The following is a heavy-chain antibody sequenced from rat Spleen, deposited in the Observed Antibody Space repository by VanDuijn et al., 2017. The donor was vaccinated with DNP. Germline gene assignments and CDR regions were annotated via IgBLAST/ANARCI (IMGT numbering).Heavy chain of an antibody. V-gene: IGHV2-6*01. Sequence: QVQLKESGPGLVQPSQTLSLTCTVSGFSLTSYTVSWVRQPPGEGLEWIAAMSSGGNTYYNSALKSRLSISKDTSKSQVFLKMNSLQTEDTATYYCASTLVNYGTYGYYAMDAWGQGTSVTVSS. CDR2: MSSGGNT. CDR1: GFSLTSYT. CDR3: ASTLVNYGTYGYYAMDA. D-gene: IGHD1-3*01. J-gene: IGHJ4*01.